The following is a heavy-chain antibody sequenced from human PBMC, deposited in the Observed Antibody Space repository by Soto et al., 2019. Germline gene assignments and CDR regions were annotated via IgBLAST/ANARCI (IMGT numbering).Heavy chain of an antibody. J-gene: IGHJ6*02. CDR3: ARDRNQGYCDSTSCFYGMDV. D-gene: IGHD2-2*01. Sequence: GSLRLSCAASGFTFSSYVMHWVRQAPGKGLEWVAVISYDGGNKYYADSVKGRFTISRDNSKNTLNLQMNSLRAEDTAMYYCARDRNQGYCDSTSCFYGMDVWGQGTTVTVSS. V-gene: IGHV3-30-3*01. CDR2: ISYDGGNK. CDR1: GFTFSSYV.